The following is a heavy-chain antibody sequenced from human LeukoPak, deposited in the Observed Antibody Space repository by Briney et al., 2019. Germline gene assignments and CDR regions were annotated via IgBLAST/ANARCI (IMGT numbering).Heavy chain of an antibody. J-gene: IGHJ4*02. D-gene: IGHD3-22*01. V-gene: IGHV4-39*06. CDR1: GGSISSSSYY. CDR3: ASSIVVVKHFDY. Sequence: SETLSLTCTVSGGSISSSSYYWGWNRQPPGKGLEWIGCIYYSGSTYYNPSLKNRVTIPVDTSKNQFALKLSSVPAGDTAVYYCASSIVVVKHFDYWGQGTLVTVSS. CDR2: IYYSGST.